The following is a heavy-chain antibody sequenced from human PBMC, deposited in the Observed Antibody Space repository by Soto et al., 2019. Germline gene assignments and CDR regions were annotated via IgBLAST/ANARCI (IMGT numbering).Heavy chain of an antibody. CDR2: IFSSGTT. V-gene: IGHV4-30-4*01. CDR1: GDSISSGNKY. J-gene: IGHJ6*02. CDR3: ARVPSPFDYYYAMDV. Sequence: SETLSLTCTVSGDSISSGNKYWSWIRQAPGKGLEWIGYIFSSGTTYYNPSLKSRLTTSLDTSQNQFSLRLASVTDADSAVYYCARVPSPFDYYYAMDVWGQGTTVTVSS. D-gene: IGHD3-16*01.